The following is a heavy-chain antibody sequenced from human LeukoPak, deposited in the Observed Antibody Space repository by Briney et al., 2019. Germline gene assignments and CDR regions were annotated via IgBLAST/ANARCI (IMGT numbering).Heavy chain of an antibody. V-gene: IGHV1-24*01. Sequence: GASVKVSCKVSGYTLTELSMHWVRQAPGKGHEWMGGFDPEDGETIYAQKFQGRVTMTEDTSTDTAYMELSSLRSEDTAVYYCATVIPGDDAVAFDYWGQGTLVTVSS. J-gene: IGHJ4*02. CDR3: ATVIPGDDAVAFDY. D-gene: IGHD2-15*01. CDR1: GYTLTELS. CDR2: FDPEDGET.